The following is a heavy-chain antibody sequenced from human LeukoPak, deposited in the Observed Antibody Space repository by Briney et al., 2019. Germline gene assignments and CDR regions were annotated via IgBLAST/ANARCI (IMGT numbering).Heavy chain of an antibody. J-gene: IGHJ4*02. V-gene: IGHV3-21*01. CDR1: GFTFSSYS. Sequence: GGSLRLSCAASGFTFSSYSMNWVRQAPGKGLEWVSSISSSSSYIYYADSVKGRFTISRDNAKNSLYLQMNSLRAEDTAVYYCARDGILWFGELSGGGTFDYWGQGTLVTVSS. CDR2: ISSSSSYI. CDR3: ARDGILWFGELSGGGTFDY. D-gene: IGHD3-10*01.